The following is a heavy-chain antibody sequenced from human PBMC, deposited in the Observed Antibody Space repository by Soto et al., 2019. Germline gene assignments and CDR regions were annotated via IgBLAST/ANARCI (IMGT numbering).Heavy chain of an antibody. J-gene: IGHJ4*02. D-gene: IGHD5-12*01. CDR3: ARDRRDGYNDY. CDR2: ISDGGST. Sequence: SETLSLTCNVSGGSIYTYYWNWIRQSPGKGLEWIGYISDGGSTNYNPSLKSRVTISVDTSKNQFSLKLSSVTAADTAVYYCARDRRDGYNDYWGQGNLVTVSS. V-gene: IGHV4-59*01. CDR1: GGSIYTYY.